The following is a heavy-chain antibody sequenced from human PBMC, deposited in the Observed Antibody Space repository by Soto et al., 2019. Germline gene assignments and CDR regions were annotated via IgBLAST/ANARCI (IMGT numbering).Heavy chain of an antibody. D-gene: IGHD3-10*01. V-gene: IGHV4-59*01. CDR1: GGSIISYY. J-gene: IGHJ6*02. CDR2: IYYSGST. CDR3: ARDNYYGSGSYYIGVYYYYYGMDV. Sequence: PSETLSLTCTVSGGSIISYYWSWILQPPWKGLEWIGYIYYSGSTNYNPSLKSRVTISVDTSKNQFSLKLSSVTAADTAVYYCARDNYYGSGSYYIGVYYYYYGMDVWGQGTTVTVSS.